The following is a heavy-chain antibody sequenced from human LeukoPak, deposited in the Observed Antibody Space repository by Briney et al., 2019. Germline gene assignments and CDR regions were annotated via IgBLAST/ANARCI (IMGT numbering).Heavy chain of an antibody. V-gene: IGHV4-59*01. CDR2: IYYSGST. J-gene: IGHJ5*02. Sequence: SETPSLTCTVSGGSISSYYWSWIRQPPGKGLEWIGYIYYSGSTNYNPSLKSRVTISVDTSKNQFSLKLSSVTAADTAVYYCARVGYCSSTSCYRVSIWLDPWGQGTLVTVSS. D-gene: IGHD2-2*01. CDR3: ARVGYCSSTSCYRVSIWLDP. CDR1: GGSISSYY.